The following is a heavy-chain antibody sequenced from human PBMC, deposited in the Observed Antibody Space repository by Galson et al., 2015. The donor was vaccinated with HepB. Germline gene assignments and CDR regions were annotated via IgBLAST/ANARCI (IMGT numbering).Heavy chain of an antibody. D-gene: IGHD3-3*01. V-gene: IGHV3-33*01. J-gene: IGHJ4*02. CDR2: IWVDGTNK. CDR1: GFTFSSYG. CDR3: AREGDPHIYWSALDF. Sequence: SLRLSCAASGFTFSSYGMNWVRQAPGKGLEWVATIWVDGTNKFYADSVKGRFTISRDNSKNTLFLQMTSLRADDTAVYYCAREGDPHIYWSALDFWGQGILVTVSS.